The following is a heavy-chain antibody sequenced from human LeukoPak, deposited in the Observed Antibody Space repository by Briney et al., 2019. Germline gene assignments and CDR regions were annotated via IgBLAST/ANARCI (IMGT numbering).Heavy chain of an antibody. V-gene: IGHV2-70*11. Sequence: SGPALVKPTQTLTLTCTFSGFSLSTSGMCVTWIPQPPGKALEWLARIDWDDDKYYSTSLKTRLTISKDTSKNQVVLIMTNMDPVDTATYYCARIRYSGSYFDYWGQGTLVTVSS. CDR2: IDWDDDK. J-gene: IGHJ4*02. CDR3: ARIRYSGSYFDY. CDR1: GFSLSTSGMC. D-gene: IGHD1-26*01.